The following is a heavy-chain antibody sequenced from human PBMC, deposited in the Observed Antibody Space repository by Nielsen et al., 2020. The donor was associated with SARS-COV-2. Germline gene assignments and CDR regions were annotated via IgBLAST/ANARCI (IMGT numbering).Heavy chain of an antibody. CDR3: ARDLGFGELLMWFDP. Sequence: GGFLRLSCAASGFTFSSYGMHWVRQAPGKGLEWVAVIWYDGSNKYYADSVKGRFTISRDNSKNTLYLQMNSLRAEDTAVYYCARDLGFGELLMWFDPWGQGTLVTVSS. D-gene: IGHD3-10*01. J-gene: IGHJ5*02. V-gene: IGHV3-33*08. CDR1: GFTFSSYG. CDR2: IWYDGSNK.